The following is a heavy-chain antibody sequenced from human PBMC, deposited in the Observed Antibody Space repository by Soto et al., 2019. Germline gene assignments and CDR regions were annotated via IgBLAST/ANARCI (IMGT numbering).Heavy chain of an antibody. J-gene: IGHJ5*02. CDR1: GASVSHGY. D-gene: IGHD3-22*01. CDR2: MYFGGSF. V-gene: IGHV4-59*02. CDR3: ARSYYDSTGFAVDP. Sequence: QMQLQASGPGLVKPSETLSLTCNVSGASVSHGYWSWIRQPPGKGLEWIGFMYFGGSFNYNPSLTTRAPIXGXTXXNQFSRKLTAVTASDTAVYYCARSYYDSTGFAVDPWGQGTLVTVSS.